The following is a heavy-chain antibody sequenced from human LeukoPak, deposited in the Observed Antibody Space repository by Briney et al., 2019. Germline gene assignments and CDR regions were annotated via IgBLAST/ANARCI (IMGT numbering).Heavy chain of an antibody. D-gene: IGHD1-26*01. CDR1: GFRFSSYG. V-gene: IGHV3-23*01. J-gene: IGHJ6*03. CDR2: ISGSGTTT. Sequence: GGSLRLSCAASGFRFSSYGMSWVRQAPGKGLEWVSAISGSGTTTFSADSVKGRFTISRDTSKNALYLQMNSLRDEDSAVYYCARDPYSGSYGDYYSYYMDVWGKGTTINISS. CDR3: ARDPYSGSYGDYYSYYMDV.